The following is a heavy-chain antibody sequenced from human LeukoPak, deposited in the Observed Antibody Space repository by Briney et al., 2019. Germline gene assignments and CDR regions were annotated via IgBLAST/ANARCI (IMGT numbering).Heavy chain of an antibody. V-gene: IGHV3-9*01. J-gene: IGHJ3*02. CDR3: AKEMFAGDSSGYHLNDAFDI. Sequence: GGSLRLSCAAAGFTFDDYAMRWVRQAAGKGLEWVSGICWNSGSIGYADSVMGRFTMSRDNAKNSLYLQMISLRAEDTALYDCAKEMFAGDSSGYHLNDAFDIWGQGTMVTVSS. CDR2: ICWNSGSI. D-gene: IGHD3-22*01. CDR1: GFTFDDYA.